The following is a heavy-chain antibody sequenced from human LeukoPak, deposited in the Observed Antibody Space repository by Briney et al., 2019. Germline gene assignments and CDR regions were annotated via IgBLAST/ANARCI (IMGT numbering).Heavy chain of an antibody. CDR3: ARDRGFHDDSSGTFDY. D-gene: IGHD3-22*01. V-gene: IGHV1-2*04. Sequence: ASVKVSCKASGYTFTGYYMRWVRQAPGQGLEWMGWINPNSGGTNYAQKFQGWVTMTRDTSISTAYMELSRLRSDDTVVYYCARDRGFHDDSSGTFDYWGQGTLVTVSS. CDR1: GYTFTGYY. J-gene: IGHJ4*02. CDR2: INPNSGGT.